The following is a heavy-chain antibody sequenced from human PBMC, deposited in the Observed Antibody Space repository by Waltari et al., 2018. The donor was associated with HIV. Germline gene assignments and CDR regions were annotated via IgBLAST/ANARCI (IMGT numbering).Heavy chain of an antibody. CDR3: ARDIVSAAAGIYYYYGVDV. V-gene: IGHV1-3*01. CDR1: GYTFTNYV. CDR2: ISAGNGNT. J-gene: IGHJ6*02. D-gene: IGHD6-13*01. Sequence: QVQLVQSGAEVKKPGASVKVSCKASGYTFTNYVMHWVRQAPGHRLEWMGWISAGNGNTKYSQKFQGRVTISSDTSASTAYMEVSSLRSEDTAVYYCARDIVSAAAGIYYYYGVDVWGQGTTVTVSS.